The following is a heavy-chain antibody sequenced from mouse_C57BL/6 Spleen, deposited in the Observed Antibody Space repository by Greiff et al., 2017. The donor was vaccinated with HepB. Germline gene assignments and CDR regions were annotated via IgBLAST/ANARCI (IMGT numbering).Heavy chain of an antibody. CDR3: ARAYYGSSSYWYFDV. V-gene: IGHV1-64*01. CDR1: GYTFTSYW. D-gene: IGHD1-1*01. J-gene: IGHJ1*03. CDR2: IHPNSGST. Sequence: VQLQQSGAELVKPGASVKLSCKASGYTFTSYWMHWVKQRPGQGLEWIGMIHPNSGSTNYNEKFKSKATLTVDKSSSTAYMQLSSLTSEDSAVYYCARAYYGSSSYWYFDVWGTGTTVTVSS.